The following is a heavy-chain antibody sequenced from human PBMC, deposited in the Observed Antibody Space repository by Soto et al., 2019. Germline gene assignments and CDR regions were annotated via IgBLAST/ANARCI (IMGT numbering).Heavy chain of an antibody. CDR3: AKTYYYDSSGYYYFDY. J-gene: IGHJ4*02. V-gene: IGHV1-2*02. Sequence: QVQLVQSGAEVKKPGASVKVSCKASGYTFTGYYMHWVRQAPGQGLEWMGWINPNSGGTNYAQKFQGRVTMTRDTSISTAYMELSRLRSDDTAVYYCAKTYYYDSSGYYYFDYWGQGTLVTVSS. CDR2: INPNSGGT. D-gene: IGHD3-22*01. CDR1: GYTFTGYY.